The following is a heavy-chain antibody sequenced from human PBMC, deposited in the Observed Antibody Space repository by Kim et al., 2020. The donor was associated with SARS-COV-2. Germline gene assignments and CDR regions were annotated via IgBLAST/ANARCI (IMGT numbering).Heavy chain of an antibody. CDR1: GFTFSSYG. CDR2: IWYDGSNK. J-gene: IGHJ6*02. D-gene: IGHD6-13*01. Sequence: GGSLRLSCAASGFTFSSYGMHWVRQAPGKGLEWVAVIWYDGSNKYYADSVKGRFTISRDNSKNTLYLQMNSLRAEDTAVYYCARGKNSSSWYWGNYYGMAVWGQGTTVTVSS. CDR3: ARGKNSSSWYWGNYYGMAV. V-gene: IGHV3-33*01.